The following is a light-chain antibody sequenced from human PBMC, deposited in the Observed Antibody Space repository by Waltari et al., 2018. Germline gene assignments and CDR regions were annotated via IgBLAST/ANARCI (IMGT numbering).Light chain of an antibody. CDR1: NSNIGRHS. CDR3: ATWDNSLSGPV. J-gene: IGLJ7*01. Sequence: QSVLTQPPSASGSPGQRVTISCSGTNSNIGRHSVNWYQQLPGTAPKVLIYNNKQRPSGVPDRFSGSKSGTSASLAIRGLQSEDEADYYCATWDNSLSGPVFGGGTQLTVL. V-gene: IGLV1-44*01. CDR2: NNK.